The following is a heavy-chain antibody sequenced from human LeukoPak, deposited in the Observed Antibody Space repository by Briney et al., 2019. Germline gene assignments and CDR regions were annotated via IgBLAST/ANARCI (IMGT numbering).Heavy chain of an antibody. J-gene: IGHJ6*03. Sequence: GGSLRLSCAASGFAFDEYAMHWVRQVPGKGLKWVALITGDGRTTYYADSVRGRFTISRDNSRKSLYLQMTSLTPEDTAFYYCARTGQWELLGYFYHYYYMDVWGLGTTVTVSS. CDR1: GFAFDEYA. CDR3: ARTGQWELLGYFYHYYYMDV. V-gene: IGHV3-43*02. D-gene: IGHD1-26*01. CDR2: ITGDGRTT.